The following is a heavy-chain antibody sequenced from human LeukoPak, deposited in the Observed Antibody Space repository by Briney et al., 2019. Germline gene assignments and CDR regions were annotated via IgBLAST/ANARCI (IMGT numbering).Heavy chain of an antibody. V-gene: IGHV3-74*01. Sequence: PGGSLRLSCAASGFTLSSYWMHWVRQTPGKGLVWVSLIDSDGSGPTYADSVKGRFTIPRDNSKNTLYLQMNSPRAEDTAVYYCARDSIAVTGDFDFWGQGTLVTVSS. CDR2: IDSDGSGP. J-gene: IGHJ4*02. D-gene: IGHD6-19*01. CDR1: GFTLSSYW. CDR3: ARDSIAVTGDFDF.